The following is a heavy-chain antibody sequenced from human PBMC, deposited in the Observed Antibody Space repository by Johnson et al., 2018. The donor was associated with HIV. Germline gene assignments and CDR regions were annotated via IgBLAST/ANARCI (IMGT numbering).Heavy chain of an antibody. CDR3: ARVSTRKGGVFDV. J-gene: IGHJ3*01. CDR2: IVNRGSSR. D-gene: IGHD2-8*01. V-gene: IGHV3-48*03. Sequence: VQLVESGGGLVQPGGSLRLSCAASGFTFSNYEMNWVRQAPGKGLEWISYIVNRGSSRYYADSVKGRFTISRDNANNSLYLQMNSLSLEDTAVYYCARVSTRKGGVFDVWGQGTMVTVSS. CDR1: GFTFSNYE.